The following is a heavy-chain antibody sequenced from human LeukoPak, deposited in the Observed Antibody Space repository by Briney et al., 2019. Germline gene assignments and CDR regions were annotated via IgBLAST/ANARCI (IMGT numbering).Heavy chain of an antibody. CDR2: ISRGGTYI. CDR1: GFTLTSHG. D-gene: IGHD3-22*01. J-gene: IGHJ4*02. Sequence: PGGSLRLSCAASGFTLTSHGMDWVRQAPGKGLEWVSSISRGGTYIYYSDSLKGRFSISRDTAKNSVYLQMNSLRVEDTGVYYCAREGSSGYYENFDYWGQGTLVIVSS. CDR3: AREGSSGYYENFDY. V-gene: IGHV3-21*01.